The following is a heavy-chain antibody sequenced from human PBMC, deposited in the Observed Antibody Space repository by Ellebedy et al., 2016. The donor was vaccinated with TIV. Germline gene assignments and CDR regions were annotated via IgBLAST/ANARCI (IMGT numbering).Heavy chain of an antibody. CDR3: ARIKGASGTYLGWFDS. V-gene: IGHV4-59*12. J-gene: IGHJ5*01. Sequence: SETLSLTCNVSGGYINSYYWAWIRQSPGKGLEWLGYIYYNGITKYKPSLKSRATISVDTAKNQFSLRLTSVTAADTALYYCARIKGASGTYLGWFDSWGQGILVTVSS. CDR1: GGYINSYY. D-gene: IGHD3-10*01. CDR2: IYYNGIT.